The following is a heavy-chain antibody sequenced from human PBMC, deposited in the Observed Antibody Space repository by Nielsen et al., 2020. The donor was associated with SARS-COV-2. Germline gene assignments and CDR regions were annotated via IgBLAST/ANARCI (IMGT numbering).Heavy chain of an antibody. CDR2: IVPGDSHT. Sequence: GESLKISCQGSGFQFNNYWIMWVRQKPGKGLEWMERIVPGDSHTTYNPSFQGHVTISADRSITTAYLQWSSLSASDTAMYYCARHGAHCSGGTCYSYGMDVWGQGTTVTVSS. CDR1: GFQFNNYW. CDR3: ARHGAHCSGGTCYSYGMDV. J-gene: IGHJ6*02. V-gene: IGHV5-10-1*01. D-gene: IGHD2-15*01.